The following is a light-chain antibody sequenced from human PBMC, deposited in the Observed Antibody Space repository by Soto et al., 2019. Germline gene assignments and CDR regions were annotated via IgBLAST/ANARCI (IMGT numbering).Light chain of an antibody. V-gene: IGKV1-39*01. CDR2: AAS. CDR3: QQSYSTPIT. Sequence: DIHMTDAESSLAAALLVIVTITCRASQSISSYLNWYQQKPGKAPKLLIYAASSLQSGVPSRFSGSGSGTDFTLTISSLQPEDFATYYCQQSYSTPITFGQGTRLEI. CDR1: QSISSY. J-gene: IGKJ5*01.